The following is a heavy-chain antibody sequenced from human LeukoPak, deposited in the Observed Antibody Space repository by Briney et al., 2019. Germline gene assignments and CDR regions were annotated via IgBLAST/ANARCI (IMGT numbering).Heavy chain of an antibody. CDR3: AKDIQYYYDSSGYVAGAFDI. D-gene: IGHD3-22*01. CDR1: GFTFSSYA. V-gene: IGHV3-23*01. CDR2: ISGSGGST. Sequence: PGGSLRLSCAASGFTFSSYAMSWVRQAPGKGLEWVSAISGSGGSTYYADSVRGRFTISRDISKNTLYLQMNSLRAEDTALYYCAKDIQYYYDSSGYVAGAFDIWGQGTMVTVSS. J-gene: IGHJ3*02.